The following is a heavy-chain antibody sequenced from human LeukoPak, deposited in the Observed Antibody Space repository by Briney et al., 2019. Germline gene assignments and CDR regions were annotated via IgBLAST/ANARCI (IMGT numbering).Heavy chain of an antibody. CDR2: INAGNGNT. Sequence: ASVNVSCKASGYSFTSYAMHWVRQAPGQRLEWMGWINAGNGNTKYSQKFQGRVTITRDTSASTAYMELSSLRSEDTAVYYCARVGGPLYYFDYWGQGTLVTVSS. CDR1: GYSFTSYA. D-gene: IGHD2-15*01. CDR3: ARVGGPLYYFDY. J-gene: IGHJ4*02. V-gene: IGHV1-3*01.